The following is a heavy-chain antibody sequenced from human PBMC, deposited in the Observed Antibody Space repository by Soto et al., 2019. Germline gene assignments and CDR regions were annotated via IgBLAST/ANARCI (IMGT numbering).Heavy chain of an antibody. V-gene: IGHV4-59*08. Sequence: SETLSLTCKVSGDSIRRFFWSWIRQPPGKGLEWIGFIHYSGGTNYNPSVKSRVTISIDTSKNQFSLKLSSVTAADTAVYYCARQRTYDYVSGRYSPYNFDNWGRGTLVTVSS. CDR2: IHYSGGT. J-gene: IGHJ4*02. CDR3: ARQRTYDYVSGRYSPYNFDN. D-gene: IGHD3-10*01. CDR1: GDSIRRFF.